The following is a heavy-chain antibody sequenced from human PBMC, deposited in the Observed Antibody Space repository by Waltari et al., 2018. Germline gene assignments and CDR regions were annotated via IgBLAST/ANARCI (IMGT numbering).Heavy chain of an antibody. CDR2: IYYSGTT. Sequence: QMELHESGPRLVKPSETLSLTCNVSGDSISGSRTYWAWLSQPPGKNLQWIGSIYYSGTTYYNPSLKGRFAISVDTSRNQFSLNVNSVTAADTGIYYCARQLRFVDWIPRYFDSWGRGTLATVSS. CDR3: ARQLRFVDWIPRYFDS. J-gene: IGHJ4*02. CDR1: GDSISGSRTY. D-gene: IGHD3-3*01. V-gene: IGHV4-39*01.